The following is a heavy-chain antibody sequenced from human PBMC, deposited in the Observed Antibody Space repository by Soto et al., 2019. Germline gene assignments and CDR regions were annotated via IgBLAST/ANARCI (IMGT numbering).Heavy chain of an antibody. D-gene: IGHD1-1*01. V-gene: IGHV4-39*01. Sequence: QLQLQESGPGLVKPSETLSLTCNASGGSITSSGSAWGWIRQSPGKGLEWIGTIDHSGNIYYIPSLKSRITISVDTSKNQISLKLSSLTAADTAVYYCARHIHNQGFEYYFDSWGQGTLVTVSS. CDR1: GGSITSSGSA. CDR2: IDHSGNI. J-gene: IGHJ4*02. CDR3: ARHIHNQGFEYYFDS.